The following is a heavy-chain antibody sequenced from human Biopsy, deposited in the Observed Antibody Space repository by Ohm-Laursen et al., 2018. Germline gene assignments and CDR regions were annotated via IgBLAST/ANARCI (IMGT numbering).Heavy chain of an antibody. CDR1: GGSISGYH. Sequence: SDTLSLTCTVSGGSISGYHWSRIRKSPGKGLEWLGYIYYTGGITSNPSLNGRATMSLDTSKNQFSLRLIYVTAADTAVYYCSRTPGKAVAGRFLDLWGRGPLVTVSS. V-gene: IGHV4-59*07. CDR3: SRTPGKAVAGRFLDL. J-gene: IGHJ2*01. CDR2: IYYTGGI. D-gene: IGHD6-19*01.